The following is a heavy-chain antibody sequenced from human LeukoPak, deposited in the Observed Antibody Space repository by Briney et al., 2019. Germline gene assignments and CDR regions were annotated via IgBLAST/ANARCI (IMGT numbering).Heavy chain of an antibody. CDR2: INSDGSRT. J-gene: IGHJ4*02. CDR3: AKDGGLWVSAHWGDS. Sequence: GGSLRLSCAASGFTFSTYWMHWVRQAPGKGLVWVSHINSDGSRTSYADSVKGRFTISRDNAKNTLYLQMNSLRAEDTAVYYCAKDGGLWVSAHWGDSWGRGTLVTVSS. D-gene: IGHD7-27*01. CDR1: GFTFSTYW. V-gene: IGHV3-74*01.